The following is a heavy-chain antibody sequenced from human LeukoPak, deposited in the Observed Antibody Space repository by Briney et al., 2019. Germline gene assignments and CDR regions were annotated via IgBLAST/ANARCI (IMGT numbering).Heavy chain of an antibody. J-gene: IGHJ5*02. Sequence: EASVKVSCKASGYTFTGYYMHWVRQAPGQGLEWMGWINPNSGGTNYAQKFQGRVTMTRDTSISTAYMELSRLRSDDTAVYYCARDRVPSYCSGGSCLFWFDPWGQGTLVTVSS. V-gene: IGHV1-2*02. CDR2: INPNSGGT. D-gene: IGHD2-15*01. CDR1: GYTFTGYY. CDR3: ARDRVPSYCSGGSCLFWFDP.